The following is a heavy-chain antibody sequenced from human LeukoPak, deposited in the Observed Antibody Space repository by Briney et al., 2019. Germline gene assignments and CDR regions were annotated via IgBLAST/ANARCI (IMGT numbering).Heavy chain of an antibody. J-gene: IGHJ4*02. V-gene: IGHV1-2*02. CDR2: INPNSGGT. CDR1: GYTFTGYY. Sequence: ASVKVSCKASGYTFTGYYMHWVRQAPGQGLEWMGWINPNSGGTNYAQKFQGRVTMTRDTSISTAYMELSRLRSDDTAVYYCASNLELRSSGFDYWGQGTLVTVSS. D-gene: IGHD1-7*01. CDR3: ASNLELRSSGFDY.